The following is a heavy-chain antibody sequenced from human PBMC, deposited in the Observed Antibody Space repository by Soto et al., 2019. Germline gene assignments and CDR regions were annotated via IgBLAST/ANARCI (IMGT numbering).Heavy chain of an antibody. Sequence: ASVKVSCKASGYTFTSYAMHWVRQAPGQRLEWMGWINAGNGNTKYSQKFQGRVTITRDTSASTAYMELSSLRSEDTAVYYCVRDPLWFGELLDAFDIWGQGTMVTASS. D-gene: IGHD3-10*01. CDR3: VRDPLWFGELLDAFDI. CDR1: GYTFTSYA. V-gene: IGHV1-3*01. J-gene: IGHJ3*02. CDR2: INAGNGNT.